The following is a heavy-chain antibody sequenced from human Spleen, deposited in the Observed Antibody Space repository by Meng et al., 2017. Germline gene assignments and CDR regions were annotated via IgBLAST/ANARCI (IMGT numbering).Heavy chain of an antibody. J-gene: IGHJ5*02. Sequence: QLQLQEAGPGPVEASETLSLTFTVAGGSNSSSGYYWAWVRQPPGEGLEWIGSVVYSGTTYYTSSLKSRVSISVDTSKNQFSLKLSSVTAADTAVYYCVRSSGWVRTGFDPWGQGTLVTVSS. CDR3: VRSSGWVRTGFDP. CDR1: GGSNSSSGYY. V-gene: IGHV4-39*01. D-gene: IGHD6-19*01. CDR2: VVYSGTT.